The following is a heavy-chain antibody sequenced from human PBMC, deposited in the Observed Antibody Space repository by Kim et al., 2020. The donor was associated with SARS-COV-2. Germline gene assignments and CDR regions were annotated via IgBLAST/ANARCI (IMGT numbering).Heavy chain of an antibody. CDR2: T. D-gene: IGHD1-1*01. CDR3: ARVGWNEGVDY. Sequence: TYYNPSLKSRVTISVDTSKNQFSLKLSSVTAADTAVYYCARVGWNEGVDYWGQGTLVTVSS. J-gene: IGHJ4*02. V-gene: IGHV4-39*07.